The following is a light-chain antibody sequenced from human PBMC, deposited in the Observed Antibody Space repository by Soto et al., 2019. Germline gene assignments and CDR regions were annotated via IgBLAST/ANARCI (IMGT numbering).Light chain of an antibody. CDR1: QSVLYSSNNKNY. Sequence: DIVMTQSPDSLAVSLGERATINCKSSQSVLYSSNNKNYIAWYQQKPGQPPKLIIYWASTRESGVPDRFSGSGSRKDFTLTISSLQAEDVAFYYCQQYYDTPPTFGQGTKVEIK. CDR3: QQYYDTPPT. CDR2: WAS. J-gene: IGKJ1*01. V-gene: IGKV4-1*01.